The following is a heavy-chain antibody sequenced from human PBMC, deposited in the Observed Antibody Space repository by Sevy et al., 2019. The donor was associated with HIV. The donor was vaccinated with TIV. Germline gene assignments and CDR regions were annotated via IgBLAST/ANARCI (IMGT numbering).Heavy chain of an antibody. J-gene: IGHJ6*02. CDR1: GGTFSSYA. CDR2: IIPIFGTA. D-gene: IGHD6-13*01. Sequence: ASVKVSCKASGGTFSSYAISWVRQAPGQGLEWMGGIIPIFGTANYAQKFQGRVTITQDESTSTAYVELSSLRSEDTAVYYCASAAQQQLVPNYYYYGMDVLGQGTTVTVSS. CDR3: ASAAQQQLVPNYYYYGMDV. V-gene: IGHV1-69*13.